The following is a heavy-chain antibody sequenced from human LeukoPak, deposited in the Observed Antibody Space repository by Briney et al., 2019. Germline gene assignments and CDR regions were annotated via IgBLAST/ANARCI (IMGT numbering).Heavy chain of an antibody. CDR1: GYSISSGYY. V-gene: IGHV4-38-2*02. J-gene: IGHJ4*02. D-gene: IGHD3-10*01. CDR3: ASYMVRGVNYFDY. CDR2: IYHSGST. Sequence: SETLSLTCTVSGYSISSGYYWGWIRQPPGKGLEWIGSIYHSGSTYYNPSLKSRVTISVDTSKNQFSLKLSSVTAADTAVYYCASYMVRGVNYFDYWGQGTLVTVSS.